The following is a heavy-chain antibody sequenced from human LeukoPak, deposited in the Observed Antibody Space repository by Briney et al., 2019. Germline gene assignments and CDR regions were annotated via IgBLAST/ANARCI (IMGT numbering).Heavy chain of an antibody. CDR3: ARVLRIAALDY. Sequence: KXGXXLKIXXKGSXYSFTNYWIGWVRQMPGEXXEWMGIIYPGDSDAKYSPSFQGQVTISADKSINTAYLQWSSLKASDTAMYYCARVLRIAALDYWGQGTLVTVSS. D-gene: IGHD6-6*01. J-gene: IGHJ4*02. V-gene: IGHV5-51*01. CDR2: IYPGDSDA. CDR1: XYSFTNYW.